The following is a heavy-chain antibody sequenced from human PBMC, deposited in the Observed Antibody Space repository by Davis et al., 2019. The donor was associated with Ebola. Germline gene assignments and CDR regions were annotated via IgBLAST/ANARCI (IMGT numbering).Heavy chain of an antibody. CDR2: IYHSGST. Sequence: SETLSLTCAVSGGSISSGGYSWSWIRQPPGKGLEWFGYIYHSGSTYYNPSLKSRVTISVDTSKNQFSLKLSSVTAADTAVYYCARSRLVVNYYYYGMDVWGQGTTVTVSS. CDR3: ARSRLVVNYYYYGMDV. J-gene: IGHJ6*02. CDR1: GGSISSGGYS. V-gene: IGHV4-30-2*01. D-gene: IGHD2-15*01.